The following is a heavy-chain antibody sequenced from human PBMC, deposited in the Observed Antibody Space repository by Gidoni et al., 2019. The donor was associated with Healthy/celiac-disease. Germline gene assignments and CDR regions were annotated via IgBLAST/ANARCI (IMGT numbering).Heavy chain of an antibody. CDR3: AKSVSYYDFWSGYFWPGVHGMDV. CDR2: ISYDGSNK. J-gene: IGHJ6*02. V-gene: IGHV3-30*18. CDR1: GFTFSSYG. D-gene: IGHD3-3*01. Sequence: QVQLVESGGGVVQPGRSLRLSCAASGFTFSSYGMHWFRQAPGKGLDWVAVISYDGSNKYYADSVKGRFTISRDNSKNTLYLQMNSLRAEDTAVYYCAKSVSYYDFWSGYFWPGVHGMDVWGQGTTVTVSS.